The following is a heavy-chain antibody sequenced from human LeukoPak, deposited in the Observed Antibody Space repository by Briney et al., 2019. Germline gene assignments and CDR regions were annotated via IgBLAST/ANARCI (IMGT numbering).Heavy chain of an antibody. D-gene: IGHD6-19*01. CDR3: ARQGIAVAGTPLDNWFDP. J-gene: IGHJ5*02. Sequence: KASETLSLTCTVSGGSISSYYWSWIRQPPGKGLEWIGYIYYSGSTNYNPSLKSRVTISVDTSKNQFSLKLSSVTAADTAVYYCARQGIAVAGTPLDNWFDPGGQGTLATVSS. CDR2: IYYSGST. CDR1: GGSISSYY. V-gene: IGHV4-59*08.